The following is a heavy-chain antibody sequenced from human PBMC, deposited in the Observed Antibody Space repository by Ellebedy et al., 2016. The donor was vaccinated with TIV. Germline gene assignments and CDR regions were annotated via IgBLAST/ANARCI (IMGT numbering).Heavy chain of an antibody. CDR2: IYYSGST. V-gene: IGHV4-59*08. CDR3: ASESNSGYFDY. J-gene: IGHJ4*02. D-gene: IGHD4-11*01. Sequence: MPSETLSLPCTVSGASISSYYWSWIRQPPGKGLEWIGYIYYSGSTNYNPSLKSRVTISVDTSKTQFSLKLSSVTAADTAVYYCASESNSGYFDYWGQGILVTVSS. CDR1: GASISSYY.